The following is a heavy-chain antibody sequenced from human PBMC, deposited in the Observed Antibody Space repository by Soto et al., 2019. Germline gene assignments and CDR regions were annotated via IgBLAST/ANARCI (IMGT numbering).Heavy chain of an antibody. V-gene: IGHV4-59*01. J-gene: IGHJ3*02. D-gene: IGHD6-13*01. CDR2: IYYSGST. CDR1: AGSTSRYY. CDR3: ARVGIAAATRDAFDI. Sequence: SETLSLTCTVSAGSTSRYYWIGFRQPPGKGLEWIGYIYYSGSTNYNPSLKSRVTISVDTSKNQFSLKLSSVTAADTAVYYCARVGIAAATRDAFDIWGQGTMVTVS.